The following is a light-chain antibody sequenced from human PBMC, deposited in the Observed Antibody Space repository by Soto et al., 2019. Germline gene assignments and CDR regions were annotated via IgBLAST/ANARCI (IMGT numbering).Light chain of an antibody. CDR1: QSLVSSDGNTY. Sequence: VVMTQSQLSLPVTLGQPASMSCRSSQSLVSSDGNTYLNCFQQRPGQSPRRLIYNVSNRDSGVPDRFSGSGSGTDFTLKISRVEAEDVGVYYCMQGTHWPPTFGGGTKVDI. V-gene: IGKV2-30*01. J-gene: IGKJ4*01. CDR3: MQGTHWPPT. CDR2: NVS.